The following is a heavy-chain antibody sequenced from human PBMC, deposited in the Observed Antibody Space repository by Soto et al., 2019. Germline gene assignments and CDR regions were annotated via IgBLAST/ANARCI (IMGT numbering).Heavy chain of an antibody. J-gene: IGHJ4*02. CDR2: IYHSGST. D-gene: IGHD3-10*01. V-gene: IGHV4-30-2*01. CDR3: ARGRESYMVRGAVFDY. CDR1: GGSISSGGYS. Sequence: QLQLQESGSGLVKPSQTLSLTCAVSGGSISSGGYSWSWIRQPPGKGLEWIGYIYHSGSTYYNPSLKSRVTISVDRSKNQFSLKLSSVTAADTAVYYCARGRESYMVRGAVFDYWGQGTLVTVSS.